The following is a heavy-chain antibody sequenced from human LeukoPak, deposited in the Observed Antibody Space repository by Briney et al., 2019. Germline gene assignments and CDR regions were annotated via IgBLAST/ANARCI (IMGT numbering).Heavy chain of an antibody. J-gene: IGHJ4*02. CDR3: ARLGRTGYYSDY. CDR1: GGSISSYY. CDR2: IYYSGST. D-gene: IGHD3-22*01. V-gene: IGHV4-59*01. Sequence: PSETLSLTCTVSGGSISSYYWSWIRQPPGKGLEWIGYIYYSGSTNYNPSLKSRVTMSVDTSKNQFSLKLSSVTAADTAVYYCARLGRTGYYSDYWGQGTLVTVSS.